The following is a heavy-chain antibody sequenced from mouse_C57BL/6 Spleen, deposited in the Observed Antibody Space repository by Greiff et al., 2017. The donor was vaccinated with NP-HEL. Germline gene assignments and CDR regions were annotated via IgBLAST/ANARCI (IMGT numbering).Heavy chain of an antibody. CDR3: ASYYYGSSLYFDY. J-gene: IGHJ2*01. CDR1: GYTFTSYW. Sequence: QVQLQQPGAELVKPGASVKLSCKASGYTFTSYWMQWVKQRPGQGLEWIGEIDPSDSYTNYNQKFKGKATLTVDTSSSTAYMQLSGLTSEDSAVYYCASYYYGSSLYFDYWGQGTTLTVSS. CDR2: IDPSDSYT. V-gene: IGHV1-50*01. D-gene: IGHD1-1*01.